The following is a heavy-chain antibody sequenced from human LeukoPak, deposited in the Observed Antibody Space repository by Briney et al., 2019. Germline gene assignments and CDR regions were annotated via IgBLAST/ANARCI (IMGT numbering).Heavy chain of an antibody. CDR3: ARTTLSGAGPYYYYYYGMDV. D-gene: IGHD1-14*01. CDR1: GVSISSGGYY. J-gene: IGHJ6*02. V-gene: IGHV4-31*03. CDR2: IYYSGST. Sequence: PSETLSLTCTVSGVSISSGGYYWSWIRQHPGKGLEWIGYIYYSGSTYYNPSLKSRVTISVDTSKNQFSLKLSSVTAADTAVYYCARTTLSGAGPYYYYYYGMDVWGQGTTVTVSS.